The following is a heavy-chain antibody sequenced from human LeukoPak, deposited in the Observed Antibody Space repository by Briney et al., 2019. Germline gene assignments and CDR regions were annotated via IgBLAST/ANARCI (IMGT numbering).Heavy chain of an antibody. Sequence: GESLKISFKGSGYRFSNYWIGWVRQMPGKGLEWMGIIYPGDSDTRYSPSFQGQVTISADRSITTAYLQWSSLKASDTAMYYCARQGHGFDIWGQGTTVTVSS. CDR2: IYPGDSDT. CDR3: ARQGHGFDI. CDR1: GYRFSNYW. J-gene: IGHJ3*02. V-gene: IGHV5-51*01.